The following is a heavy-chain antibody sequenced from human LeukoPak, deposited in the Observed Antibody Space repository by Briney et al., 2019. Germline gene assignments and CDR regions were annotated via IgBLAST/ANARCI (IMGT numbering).Heavy chain of an antibody. V-gene: IGHV3-48*01. CDR3: ARSAITFGGVIAKGGVDY. D-gene: IGHD3-16*02. Sequence: GGSLRLSCAASGFTFRSYSMNWVRQAPGKGLEWVSYISSSSSTIYYADSVKGRFTISRDNAKNSLYLQMNSLRAEDTAVYYCARSAITFGGVIAKGGVDYWGQGTLVTVS. CDR2: ISSSSSTI. J-gene: IGHJ4*02. CDR1: GFTFRSYS.